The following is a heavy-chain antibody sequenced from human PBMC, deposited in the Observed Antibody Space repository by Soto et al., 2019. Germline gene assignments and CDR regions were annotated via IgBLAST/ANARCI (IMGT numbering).Heavy chain of an antibody. V-gene: IGHV3-30-3*01. CDR3: ARGDGGTIAY. D-gene: IGHD2-15*01. CDR1: GFTFSSYA. J-gene: IGHJ4*02. Sequence: QVQLVESGGGVVQPGRSPRLSCAASGFTFSSYAMHWVRQAPGKGLEWVAVISYDGSNKYYADSVKGRFTISRDNSKNTLYLQMNSLRAEDTAVYYCARGDGGTIAYWGQGTLVTVSS. CDR2: ISYDGSNK.